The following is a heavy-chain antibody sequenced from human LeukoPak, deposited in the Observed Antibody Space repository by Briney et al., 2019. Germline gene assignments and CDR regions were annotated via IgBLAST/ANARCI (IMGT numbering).Heavy chain of an antibody. CDR1: GGSISGYY. CDR2: IYYGGST. J-gene: IGHJ3*02. V-gene: IGHV4-59*08. D-gene: IGHD6-6*01. CDR3: AREYSSSSGRRAFDI. Sequence: PSETLSLTCTVSGGSISGYYWSWIRQPPGKGLEWIGYIYYGGSTNYNPSLKSRLTISIDTSENQFSLKLSSVTAADTAVYYCAREYSSSSGRRAFDIWGQGTMVTVSS.